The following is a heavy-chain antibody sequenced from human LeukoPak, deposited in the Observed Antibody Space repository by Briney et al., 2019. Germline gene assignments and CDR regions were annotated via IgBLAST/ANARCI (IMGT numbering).Heavy chain of an antibody. D-gene: IGHD3-10*01. J-gene: IGHJ3*02. Sequence: SETPSLTCTVSGGSISSYYWSWIRQPPGKGLEWIGYIYYSGSTNYNPSLKSRVTISVDTSKNQFSLKLSSVTAADTAVYYRAREMVSRDAFDIWGQGTMVTISS. CDR1: GGSISSYY. CDR3: AREMVSRDAFDI. CDR2: IYYSGST. V-gene: IGHV4-59*01.